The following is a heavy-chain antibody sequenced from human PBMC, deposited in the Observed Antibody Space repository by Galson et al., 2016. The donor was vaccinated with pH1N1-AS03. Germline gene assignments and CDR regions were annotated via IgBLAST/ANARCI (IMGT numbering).Heavy chain of an antibody. CDR3: AKSLRVTRQWYFDL. Sequence: TLSLTCNVSGGSISSSNFYWNWIRQAPGKGLDWMGYIYFSGHTYYNPSLESRLTISVDTSKNHFSLDLTSVTTADKAFYSCAKSLRVTRQWYFDLWGSGLLVPVSS. V-gene: IGHV4-30-4*01. CDR2: IYFSGHT. D-gene: IGHD4-17*01. CDR1: GGSISSSNFY. J-gene: IGHJ2*01.